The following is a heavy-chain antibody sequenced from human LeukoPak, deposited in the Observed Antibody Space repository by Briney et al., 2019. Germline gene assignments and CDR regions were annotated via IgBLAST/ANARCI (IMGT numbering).Heavy chain of an antibody. D-gene: IGHD4-17*01. CDR2: INHSGST. Sequence: PSETLSLTCAVYGGSFSGYYWSWIRQPPGKGLEWIGEINHSGSTNYNSSLKSRVTISVDTSKNQFSLKLSSVTAADTAVYYCARGRPPYGDYLEDAFDIWGQGTMVTVSS. CDR3: ARGRPPYGDYLEDAFDI. CDR1: GGSFSGYY. J-gene: IGHJ3*02. V-gene: IGHV4-34*01.